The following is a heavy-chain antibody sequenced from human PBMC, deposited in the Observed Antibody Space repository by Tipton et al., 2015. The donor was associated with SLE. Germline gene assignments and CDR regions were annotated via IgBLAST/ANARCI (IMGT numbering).Heavy chain of an antibody. CDR2: IFYSGST. V-gene: IGHV4-59*01. Sequence: TLSLTCTVSGGSISSYYWSWIRQPPGKGLEWIGYIFYSGSTNYNPSLRSRVTISVDTSKNQFSLKLRSVTAADTAVYYCARVDGVHDAFDIWGQGTMVTVSS. D-gene: IGHD4-17*01. CDR3: ARVDGVHDAFDI. J-gene: IGHJ3*02. CDR1: GGSISSYY.